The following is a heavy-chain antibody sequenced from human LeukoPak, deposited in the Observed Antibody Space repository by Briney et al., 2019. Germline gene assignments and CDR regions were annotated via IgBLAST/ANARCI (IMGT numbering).Heavy chain of an antibody. CDR3: ARDYAYYDSSGSSDAFDI. Sequence: GGSLRLSCAASGFTVSSNYMSWVRQAPGKGLEWVSVIYSGGSTYYADSVKGRFTISRDNSKNTLYLQMNSLRAEDTAVYYCARDYAYYDSSGSSDAFDIWGKGTTVTISS. CDR1: GFTVSSNY. CDR2: IYSGGST. D-gene: IGHD3-22*01. J-gene: IGHJ3*02. V-gene: IGHV3-53*01.